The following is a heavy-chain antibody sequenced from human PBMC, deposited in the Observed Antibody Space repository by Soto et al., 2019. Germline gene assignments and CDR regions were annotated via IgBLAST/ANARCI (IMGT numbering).Heavy chain of an antibody. V-gene: IGHV4-34*01. CDR3: ARGPNIRTYDY. Sequence: QVQLQQWGAGLLKPSETLSLTCAVYGGSFSEYYWTWIRQPPGKGLEWIGESNHSGSTTCNPSLQSRVTISVDKSKNQFSLKLTSVTAADTAVYYCARGPNIRTYDYWGQGTLVTVSS. CDR2: SNHSGST. CDR1: GGSFSEYY. J-gene: IGHJ4*02.